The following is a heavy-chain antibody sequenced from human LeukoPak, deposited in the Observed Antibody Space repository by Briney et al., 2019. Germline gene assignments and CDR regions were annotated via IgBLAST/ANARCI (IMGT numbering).Heavy chain of an antibody. V-gene: IGHV3-43*02. J-gene: IGHJ4*02. Sequence: GGSLTLFCAVSAFTFDVYGMHSVRQAPGKGLEWVSLISGDGGSTYYADSVKGRFTISRDNSKNSLYLQMNSLRTEDTALYYCAKDIRNWNSINYWGQGTLVTVSS. D-gene: IGHD1-7*01. CDR2: ISGDGGST. CDR3: AKDIRNWNSINY. CDR1: AFTFDVYG.